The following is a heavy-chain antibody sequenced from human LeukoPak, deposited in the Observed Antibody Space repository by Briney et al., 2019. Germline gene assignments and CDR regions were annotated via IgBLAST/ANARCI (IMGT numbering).Heavy chain of an antibody. CDR1: GYTFTAYY. CDR3: ARAGLNGDYVSDS. J-gene: IGHJ4*02. CDR2: INPNSGSA. Sequence: ASVKVSCKASGYTFTAYYVQWVRQAPGQGLEWIGRINPNSGSANYAQKFQDRVTVTRDTSISTVYMELKWLISDDTAVYYCARAGLNGDYVSDSWGQGTLVTVSS. D-gene: IGHD4-17*01. V-gene: IGHV1-2*06.